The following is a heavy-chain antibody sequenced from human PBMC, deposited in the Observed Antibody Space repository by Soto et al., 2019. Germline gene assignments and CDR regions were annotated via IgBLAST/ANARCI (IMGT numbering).Heavy chain of an antibody. J-gene: IGHJ4*02. CDR3: ARSSNLITEETQVRDFDY. CDR1: GFSLTTGGVG. V-gene: IGHV2-5*02. CDR2: IYWDDDE. D-gene: IGHD3-10*01. Sequence: QITLKESGPTLVKPTQTLTLTCTFSGFSLTTGGVGVGWIRQPPGEALEWLALIYWDDDERYSPSLKTRLTITKDTSKIQVVLIMTNMDTVNSATYYCARSSNLITEETQVRDFDYWGQGNLVTVSS.